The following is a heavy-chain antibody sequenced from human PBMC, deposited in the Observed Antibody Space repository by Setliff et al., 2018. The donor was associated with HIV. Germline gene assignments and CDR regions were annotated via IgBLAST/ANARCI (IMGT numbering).Heavy chain of an antibody. D-gene: IGHD3-10*01. Sequence: ASVKVSCKVSGYTLTELSMHWVRQAPGKGLEWMGGFDPEDGETIYAQKFQGRVTMTEDTSTDTAYMELSSLRSEDTAVYYCATDQISDGSGSYPKSYFDYWGQRTLVTVSS. CDR1: GYTLTELS. CDR2: FDPEDGET. J-gene: IGHJ4*02. V-gene: IGHV1-24*01. CDR3: ATDQISDGSGSYPKSYFDY.